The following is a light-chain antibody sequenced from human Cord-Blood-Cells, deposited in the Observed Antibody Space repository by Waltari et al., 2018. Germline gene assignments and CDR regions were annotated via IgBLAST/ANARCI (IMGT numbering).Light chain of an antibody. Sequence: QSALTQPRSVSGSPGQSVTISCTGTSSDVGGYNYVSWYQHHPGKAPKLMSYDVSKRPSGVPDRFSGSKSGNTASLTISGLQAEDEADYYCCSYAGSYTFGVFGGGTKLTVL. J-gene: IGLJ3*02. CDR3: CSYAGSYTFGV. V-gene: IGLV2-11*01. CDR1: SSDVGGYNY. CDR2: DVS.